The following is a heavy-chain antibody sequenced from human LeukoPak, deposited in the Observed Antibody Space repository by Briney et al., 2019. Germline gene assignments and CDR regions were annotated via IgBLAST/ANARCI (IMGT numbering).Heavy chain of an antibody. J-gene: IGHJ4*02. D-gene: IGHD3-9*01. CDR3: ARDPPYYDILTGYFDY. V-gene: IGHV3-48*03. CDR2: ISSSGSTI. CDR1: GFTFSSYE. Sequence: GGSLRLSCAASGFTFSSYEMNWVRQAPGKGLEWVSYISSSGSTIYYADSVKGRFTISRDNAKNSLYLQMNSLRAEDTAVYYCARDPPYYDILTGYFDYWGQGTLVTVSS.